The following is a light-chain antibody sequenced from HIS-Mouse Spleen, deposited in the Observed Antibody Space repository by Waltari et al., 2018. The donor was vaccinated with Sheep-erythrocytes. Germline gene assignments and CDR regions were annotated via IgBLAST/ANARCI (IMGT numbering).Light chain of an antibody. CDR2: DDS. CDR3: CSYAGSYNHV. V-gene: IGLV2-11*01. J-gene: IGLJ1*01. Sequence: QSALTQPRSVSGSPGQSVTISCTGTSSDVGGYNYVSWYQQHPGKAPKLMIYDDSKRPSWVPDRFSGSKSGNTASLTISGLQAEDEADYYCCSYAGSYNHVFATGTKVTVL. CDR1: SSDVGGYNY.